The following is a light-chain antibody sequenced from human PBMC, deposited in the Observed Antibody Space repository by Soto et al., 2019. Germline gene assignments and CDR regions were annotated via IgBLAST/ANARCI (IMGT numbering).Light chain of an antibody. CDR1: QGINNL. CDR2: AAS. J-gene: IGKJ3*01. V-gene: IGKV1-17*01. CDR3: LQHDTYPFT. Sequence: DIQMTQSPSSLSASVGDRVTITCRASQGINNLLGWYQQGPGKAPKSLIYAASNLEGGVPSRFSGSGSGTEFTLTISSLQPEDCATYYCLQHDTYPFTFGPGTKVDVK.